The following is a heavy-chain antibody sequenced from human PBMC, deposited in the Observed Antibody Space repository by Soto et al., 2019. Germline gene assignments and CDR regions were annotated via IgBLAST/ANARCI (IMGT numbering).Heavy chain of an antibody. CDR2: INAGNGNT. CDR1: GYTFTSYA. V-gene: IGHV1-3*01. D-gene: IGHD3-22*01. Sequence: ASVKVSCKASGYTFTSYAMHWVRQAPGQRLEWMGWINAGNGNTKYSQKFQGRVTITRDTSASTAYMELSSLRSEDTAVYYCARGRRGVVVITGDAFDIWGQGTMVTVSS. J-gene: IGHJ3*02. CDR3: ARGRRGVVVITGDAFDI.